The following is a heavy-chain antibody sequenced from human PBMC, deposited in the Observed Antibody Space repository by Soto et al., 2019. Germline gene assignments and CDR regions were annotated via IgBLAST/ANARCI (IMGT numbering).Heavy chain of an antibody. V-gene: IGHV4-59*01. D-gene: IGHD6-13*01. CDR2: IYYSGST. Sequence: ETLSLSCPVSGGSISSYYWSWIRQPPGKGLEWIGYIYYSGSTNYNPSLKSRVTISVDTSKNQFSLKLSSVTAADTAVYYCARDRYSSSWYSSYYYYYGMDVWGQGTTVTVSS. J-gene: IGHJ6*02. CDR1: GGSISSYY. CDR3: ARDRYSSSWYSSYYYYYGMDV.